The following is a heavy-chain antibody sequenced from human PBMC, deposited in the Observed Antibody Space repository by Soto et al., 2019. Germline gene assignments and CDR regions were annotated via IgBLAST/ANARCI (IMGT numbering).Heavy chain of an antibody. CDR1: GFTFSDYY. V-gene: IGHV3-11*01. CDR3: ARDPYYDGSGSYQYYFDY. J-gene: IGHJ4*02. CDR2: ISSSGSTI. Sequence: PGGSLRLSCAASGFTFSDYYMSWIRQAPGKGLEWVSYISSSGSTIYYADSVKGRFTISRDNAKNSLYLQMNSLRAEDTAVYYCARDPYYDGSGSYQYYFDYWGQGTLVTVSS. D-gene: IGHD3-10*01.